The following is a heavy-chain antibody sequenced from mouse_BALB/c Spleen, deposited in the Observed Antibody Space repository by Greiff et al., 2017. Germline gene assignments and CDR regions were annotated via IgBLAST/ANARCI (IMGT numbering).Heavy chain of an antibody. V-gene: IGHV14-3*02. CDR1: GFNIKDTY. CDR3: ARSGGNSWFAY. J-gene: IGHJ3*01. CDR2: IDPANGNT. Sequence: VHVKQSGAELVKPGASVKLSCTASGFNIKDTYMHWVKQRPEQGLEWIGRIDPANGNTKYDPKFQGKATITADTSSNTAYLQLSSLTSEDTAVYYCARSGGNSWFAYWGQGTLVTVSA. D-gene: IGHD2-1*01.